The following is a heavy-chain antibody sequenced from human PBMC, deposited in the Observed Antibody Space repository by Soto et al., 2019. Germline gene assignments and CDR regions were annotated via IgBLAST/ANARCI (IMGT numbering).Heavy chain of an antibody. D-gene: IGHD6-25*01. J-gene: IGHJ6*02. V-gene: IGHV1-69*06. Sequence: QEELVQSGAEVKKPGSSVNVSCQASGGTFASYSITWVRQAPGQRLEWMGEIIPLLKTVNYAQKFQGRVTITADRSTSTVYLALSRLRSDDTAVYYCARDPVDLFGYMDVWGHGTTVTVS. CDR1: GGTFASYS. CDR3: ARDPVDLFGYMDV. CDR2: IIPLLKTV.